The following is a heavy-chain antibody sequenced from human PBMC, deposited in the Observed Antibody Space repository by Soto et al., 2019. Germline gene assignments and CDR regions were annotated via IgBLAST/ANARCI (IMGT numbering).Heavy chain of an antibody. J-gene: IGHJ4*02. CDR2: MNSGADK. CDR1: GFSLTTSGLS. D-gene: IGHD1-26*01. CDR3: AHTAPTGRYWESFDF. V-gene: IGHV2-5*02. Sequence: QITLQESGPTLVKPTQTLTLTCTISGFSLTTSGLSVGWFPQTPGEALECLALMNSGADKRYSPPLKSRLTITGDNSKNQLVLTMTNMDPVDTATYFCAHTAPTGRYWESFDFWGQGTMVIVSS.